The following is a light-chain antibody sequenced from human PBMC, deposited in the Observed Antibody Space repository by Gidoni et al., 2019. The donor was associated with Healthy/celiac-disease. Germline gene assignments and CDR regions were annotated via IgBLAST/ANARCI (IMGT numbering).Light chain of an antibody. V-gene: IGKV4-1*01. CDR1: QSVLSSSNNKNY. CDR2: WAS. J-gene: IGKJ2*01. CDR3: QQYYSTPHT. Sequence: DIVMTQSPDSLAVSLGARATINCKSSQSVLSSSNNKNYLAWYQQKPGQPPKLLIYWASTRESGVPDRFSGSGSGTDFTLTISSLQAEDVAVYYCQQYYSTPHTFGQGTKLEIK.